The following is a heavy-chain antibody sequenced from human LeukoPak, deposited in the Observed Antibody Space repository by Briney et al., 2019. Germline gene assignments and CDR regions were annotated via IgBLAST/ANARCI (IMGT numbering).Heavy chain of an antibody. J-gene: IGHJ3*02. CDR1: VFTFSSYS. Sequence: GGSLRLSCAASVFTFSSYSVTWVRQAPGKGLEWVSSISSSSSYIYYADSVKGRFTISRDNAKNSLYLQMNSLRAEDTAVYYCARVEAFDIWGQGTMVTVSS. CDR3: ARVEAFDI. CDR2: ISSSSSYI. V-gene: IGHV3-21*01.